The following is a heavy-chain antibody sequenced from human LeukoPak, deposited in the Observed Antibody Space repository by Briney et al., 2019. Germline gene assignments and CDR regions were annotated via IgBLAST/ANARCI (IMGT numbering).Heavy chain of an antibody. CDR2: INPNSGGT. V-gene: IGHV1-2*04. D-gene: IGHD6-19*01. CDR3: ARDLCEIPGYSSGWYYFDY. Sequence: ASVKVSCKASGYTFTGYYMHWVRQAPGQGLEWVGWINPNSGGTNYAQKFQGWVTMTRDTSISTAYMELSRLRSDDTAVYYFARDLCEIPGYSSGWYYFDYWGQGTLVTVSS. CDR1: GYTFTGYY. J-gene: IGHJ4*02.